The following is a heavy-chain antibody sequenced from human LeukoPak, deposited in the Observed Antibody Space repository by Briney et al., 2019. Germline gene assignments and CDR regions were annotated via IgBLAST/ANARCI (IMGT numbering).Heavy chain of an antibody. Sequence: GGSLRLSCTASEFTFGDYAMSWVRQAPGKGLEWVGFIRSKAYGGTTEYAASVKGRFTISRDDSKSIAYLQMNSLRTEDTAVYYCTRAPYSNYVNLDYWGQGTLVTVFS. CDR3: TRAPYSNYVNLDY. CDR1: EFTFGDYA. J-gene: IGHJ4*02. CDR2: IRSKAYGGTT. D-gene: IGHD4-11*01. V-gene: IGHV3-49*04.